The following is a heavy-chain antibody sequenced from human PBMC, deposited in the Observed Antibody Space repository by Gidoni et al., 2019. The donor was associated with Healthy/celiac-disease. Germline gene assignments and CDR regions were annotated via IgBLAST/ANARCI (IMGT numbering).Heavy chain of an antibody. Sequence: QLQLQESGSGLVKPSQTLSLTCAVSGGSISSGGSSWSWIRPPPGKGLEWIGYIYHSGSPYYNQSLKSRVTISVDRSKNQFSLKLSSVTAADTAVYYCARDSSLKCSGGSCYDYGMDVWGQGTTVTVSS. J-gene: IGHJ6*02. V-gene: IGHV4-30-2*01. CDR3: ARDSSLKCSGGSCYDYGMDV. CDR1: GGSISSGGSS. D-gene: IGHD2-15*01. CDR2: IYHSGSP.